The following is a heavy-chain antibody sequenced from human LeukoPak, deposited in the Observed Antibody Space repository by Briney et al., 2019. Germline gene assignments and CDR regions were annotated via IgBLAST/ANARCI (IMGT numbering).Heavy chain of an antibody. CDR2: ISSSTGSTI. Sequence: GSLRLSCAASGFTFTSYEMNWVRQAPGKGLEWVSYISSSTGSTIYYADSVKGRFTISRDNAKNSLYLQMNSLRAEDTAVYYCARDLMGIAYRGAFYYWGQGTLVTVSS. V-gene: IGHV3-48*03. J-gene: IGHJ4*02. D-gene: IGHD6-13*01. CDR1: GFTFTSYE. CDR3: ARDLMGIAYRGAFYY.